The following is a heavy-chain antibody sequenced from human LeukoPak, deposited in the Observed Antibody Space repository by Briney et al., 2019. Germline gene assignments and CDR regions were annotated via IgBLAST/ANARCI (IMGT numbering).Heavy chain of an antibody. CDR1: GFTFSSYW. CDR3: ARSIPYGTTWYGRSDY. J-gene: IGHJ4*02. V-gene: IGHV3-7*03. D-gene: IGHD6-13*01. Sequence: GGSLRLSCAAPGFTFSSYWMSWVRQAPGKGLEWVANIKQDGSEKYYVDSVKGRFTISRDNALNSLYLQMNSLRAEDTAIYYCARSIPYGTTWYGRSDYWGQGTLVTVSS. CDR2: IKQDGSEK.